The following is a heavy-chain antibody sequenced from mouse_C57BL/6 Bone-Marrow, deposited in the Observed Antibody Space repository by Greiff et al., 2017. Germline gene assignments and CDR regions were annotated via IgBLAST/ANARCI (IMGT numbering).Heavy chain of an antibody. Sequence: EVQLVESGGGLVKPGGSLKLSCAASGFTFSSYAMSWVRQTPEKRLEWVATISDGGSYTYYPANVKGRFTISRDNAKNNLYLQMSHLKSEDTAMYYCARVPTVVALYAMDYWGQGTSVTVSS. CDR3: ARVPTVVALYAMDY. D-gene: IGHD1-1*01. V-gene: IGHV5-4*01. CDR2: ISDGGSYT. CDR1: GFTFSSYA. J-gene: IGHJ4*01.